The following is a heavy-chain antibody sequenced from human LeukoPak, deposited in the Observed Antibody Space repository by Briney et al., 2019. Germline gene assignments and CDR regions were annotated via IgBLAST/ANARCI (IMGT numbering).Heavy chain of an antibody. CDR1: GGSISSSSYY. CDR3: ARHDSYYDSTGGYYFDY. CDR2: IYYSGST. D-gene: IGHD3-22*01. J-gene: IGHJ4*02. V-gene: IGHV4-39*01. Sequence: SETLSLTCTVSGGSISSSSYYWGWIRQPPGKGLEWIGSIYYSGSTYYNPSLKSRVTISVDTSKNQFSLKLSSVTAADTAVYYCARHDSYYDSTGGYYFDYWGQGTLVTVSS.